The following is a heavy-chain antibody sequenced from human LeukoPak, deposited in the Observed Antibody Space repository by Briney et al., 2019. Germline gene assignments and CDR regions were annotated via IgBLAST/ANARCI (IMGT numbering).Heavy chain of an antibody. CDR2: ISGSGGST. CDR1: GFTFSSYA. Sequence: GGSLRLSCAASGFTFSSYAMSWVRQAPGKGLEWVSAISGSGGSTYYADSVKGRFTISRDNSKNTLYLQMNSLRAEDTAVYYCAKDPEQWLVQGTFDYWGQGTLVTVSS. V-gene: IGHV3-23*01. CDR3: AKDPEQWLVQGTFDY. D-gene: IGHD6-19*01. J-gene: IGHJ4*02.